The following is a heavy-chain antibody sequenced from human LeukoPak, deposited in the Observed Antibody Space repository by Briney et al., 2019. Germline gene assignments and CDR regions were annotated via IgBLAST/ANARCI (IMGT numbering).Heavy chain of an antibody. V-gene: IGHV3-7*01. J-gene: IGHJ4*02. Sequence: GGSLRLSCEAPGFTFSNYWLTWFRQAQGQGLEWVANIKQDGSEKHYVDSVKGRFTISRDNAKNSLYLQMNSLRAEDTAVYYCARDRQIAYWGQGTLVTVSS. CDR3: ARDRQIAY. CDR1: GFTFSNYW. CDR2: IKQDGSEK.